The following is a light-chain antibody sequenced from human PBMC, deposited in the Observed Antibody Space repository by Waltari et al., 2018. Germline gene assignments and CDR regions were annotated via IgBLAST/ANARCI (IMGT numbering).Light chain of an antibody. CDR2: DAS. CDR1: QSVGSY. Sequence: EIVLTQSPATRSLSPGERATLSCRASQSVGSYLAWYQQKPGQAPRLLIYDASNRATGIPARFSGSGSGTDFTLTISSLEPEDFAIYYCQQRSNRPLTFGGGTKVEIK. J-gene: IGKJ4*01. CDR3: QQRSNRPLT. V-gene: IGKV3-11*01.